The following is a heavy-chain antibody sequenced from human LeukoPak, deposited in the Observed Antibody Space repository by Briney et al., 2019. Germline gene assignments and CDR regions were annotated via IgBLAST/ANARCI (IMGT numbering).Heavy chain of an antibody. D-gene: IGHD3-9*01. CDR3: SRDYTYYDILTGYPYWYFDL. CDR2: IEQDGSEK. Sequence: PGGSLRLSCAASGFTFSSYWMSWVRQAPGKGLEWVANIEQDGSEKYYVDSVKGRFTISRDNAKNSLYLQMNSLRAEDTAVYYCSRDYTYYDILTGYPYWYFDLWGRGTLVTVSS. CDR1: GFTFSSYW. J-gene: IGHJ2*01. V-gene: IGHV3-7*01.